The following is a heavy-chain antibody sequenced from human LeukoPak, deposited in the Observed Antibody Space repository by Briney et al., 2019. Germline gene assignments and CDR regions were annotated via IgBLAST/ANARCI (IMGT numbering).Heavy chain of an antibody. Sequence: GGSLRLSCAASGFTFSSYAMSWVRQAPGKGLEWVSAISGSGGSTYYADSVKGRFTIPRDNSKHTLYLQMNSLRAEDTAVYYCAKDNQLLYFDYWGQGTLVTVSS. J-gene: IGHJ4*02. D-gene: IGHD2-2*01. CDR2: ISGSGGST. V-gene: IGHV3-23*01. CDR3: AKDNQLLYFDY. CDR1: GFTFSSYA.